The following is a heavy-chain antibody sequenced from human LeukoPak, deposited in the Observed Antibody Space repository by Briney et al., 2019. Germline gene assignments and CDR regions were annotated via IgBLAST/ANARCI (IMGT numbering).Heavy chain of an antibody. D-gene: IGHD2-2*01. V-gene: IGHV3-23*01. Sequence: GGSLRLSCAASGFTFSSHGMNWVRQAPGKGLEWVSGITGSGGNRYYADSVKGRFTISRDNSKNTLYLQMNSLRAEDTAVYYCAKDKVVPAASYNWFDPWGQGTLVTVSS. CDR3: AKDKVVPAASYNWFDP. J-gene: IGHJ5*02. CDR1: GFTFSSHG. CDR2: ITGSGGNR.